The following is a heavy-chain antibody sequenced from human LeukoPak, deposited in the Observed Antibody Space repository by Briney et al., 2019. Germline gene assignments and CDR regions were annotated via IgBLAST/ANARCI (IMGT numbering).Heavy chain of an antibody. J-gene: IGHJ6*03. Sequence: VASVKVSCKASGGTFSSYAISWVRQAPGQGLEWMGGINPIFGTTNYAQKFQDRVTITADKSTSTAYMELSSLRSEDTAVYYCARVVGLTGYSSSWYSGYYYYMDVWGKGTTVTVSS. D-gene: IGHD6-13*01. V-gene: IGHV1-69*06. CDR1: GGTFSSYA. CDR3: ARVVGLTGYSSSWYSGYYYYMDV. CDR2: INPIFGTT.